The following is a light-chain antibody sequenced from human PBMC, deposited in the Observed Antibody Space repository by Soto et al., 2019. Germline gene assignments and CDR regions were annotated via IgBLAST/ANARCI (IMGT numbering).Light chain of an antibody. V-gene: IGKV1-5*01. CDR3: QQYNSYSIT. J-gene: IGKJ5*01. CDR2: DAS. Sequence: DIQMPQSPSTLSASVGDRVTITCRASQSISSWLAWYQQKPGKAPKLLIHDASSLESGVPSRFSGSGSGTEFTLTISSLQPDDFATYYCQQYNSYSITFGQGTRLEIK. CDR1: QSISSW.